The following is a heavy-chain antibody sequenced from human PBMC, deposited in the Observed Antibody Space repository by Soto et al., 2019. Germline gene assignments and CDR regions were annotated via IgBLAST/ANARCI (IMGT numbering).Heavy chain of an antibody. CDR2: IYYSGIT. J-gene: IGHJ4*02. CDR3: ARHGSN. V-gene: IGHV4-39*01. Sequence: PSETLSLTCTVSGVSISNSSYYWGWIRRPPGKGLEWIGTIYYSGITYYKPSLKSRVTISVDTSKTQFSLKLTSVTAADTALYYCARHGSNWGQGTLVTVSS. CDR1: GVSISNSSYY.